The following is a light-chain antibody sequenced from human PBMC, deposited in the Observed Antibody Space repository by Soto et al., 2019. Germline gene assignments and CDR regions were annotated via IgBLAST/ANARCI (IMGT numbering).Light chain of an antibody. Sequence: QSVLTQPHSEAAAPGQRVTISCTGSSANIGAVYDVHWYQQLQATAPTLLIDGNSHLPSVVPDRFSGSKSGPSASLAITGLQAEDEADYDCQSLDSSLSGLFGNGTKVTVL. V-gene: IGLV1-40*01. J-gene: IGLJ1*01. CDR2: GNS. CDR3: QSLDSSLSGL. CDR1: SANIGAVYD.